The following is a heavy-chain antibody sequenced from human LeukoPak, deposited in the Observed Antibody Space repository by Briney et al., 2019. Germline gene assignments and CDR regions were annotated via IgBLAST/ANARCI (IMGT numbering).Heavy chain of an antibody. Sequence: SVKVSRKASGGTFSSYAISWVRQAPGQGLEWMGRIIPIFGTANYAQKFQGRVTITADKSTSTAYMELSSLRSEDTAVYYCARGATYGDYGNDYWGQGTLVTVSS. CDR3: ARGATYGDYGNDY. V-gene: IGHV1-69*06. CDR1: GGTFSSYA. CDR2: IIPIFGTA. J-gene: IGHJ4*02. D-gene: IGHD4-17*01.